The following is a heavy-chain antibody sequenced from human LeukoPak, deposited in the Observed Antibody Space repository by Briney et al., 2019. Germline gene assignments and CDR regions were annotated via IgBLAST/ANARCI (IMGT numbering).Heavy chain of an antibody. D-gene: IGHD4-17*01. J-gene: IGHJ4*02. CDR3: ARQGTAVTLDY. Sequence: GESLKISCKGSGYRFTSYWIGWVRQTPGKGLEWMGIINPGDSDTRYSPSFQGHVTLPVDKSISTAYLQWSSLQASDTAMYYCARQGTAVTLDYWGQGALVTVSS. CDR2: INPGDSDT. CDR1: GYRFTSYW. V-gene: IGHV5-51*01.